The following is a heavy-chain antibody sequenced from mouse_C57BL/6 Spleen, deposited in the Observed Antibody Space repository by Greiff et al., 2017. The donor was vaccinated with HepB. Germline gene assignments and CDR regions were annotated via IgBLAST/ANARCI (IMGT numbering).Heavy chain of an antibody. V-gene: IGHV14-1*01. J-gene: IGHJ3*01. CDR2: IDPEDGDT. CDR3: TPGELLWLRRWFAY. CDR1: GFNIKDYY. D-gene: IGHD2-2*01. Sequence: EVQLQQSGAELVRPGASVKLSCTASGFNIKDYYMHWVKQRPEQGLEWIGRIDPEDGDTEYAPKFQGKATMTADTSSNTAYLQLSSLTSEDTAVYYCTPGELLWLRRWFAYWGQGTLVTVSA.